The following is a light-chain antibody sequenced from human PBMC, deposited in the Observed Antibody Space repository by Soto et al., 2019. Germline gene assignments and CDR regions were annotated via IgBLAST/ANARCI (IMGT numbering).Light chain of an antibody. Sequence: ENVLTQSPGTLSLSPGERATLSCRASQSVSSSYLTWYQQKPGQAPRLLIYGASSRATDIPDRFSGSGSGTDVTLTISRLEPEDFAVYYCQQYDSSPLTFGQGTKLEIK. CDR1: QSVSSSY. V-gene: IGKV3-20*01. CDR2: GAS. CDR3: QQYDSSPLT. J-gene: IGKJ2*01.